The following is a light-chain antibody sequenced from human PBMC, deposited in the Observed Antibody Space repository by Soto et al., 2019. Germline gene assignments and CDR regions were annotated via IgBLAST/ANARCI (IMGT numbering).Light chain of an antibody. Sequence: QSVLTQPPSVSGAPGQRITISCTGSSSNIRAGYDVHWYQQLPGTAPKLLIDANTNRPSGVPGRFSDSKSGASASLAITGLQAEDEADYYCQSYDSSLSASVFGGGTKLTVL. CDR2: ANT. V-gene: IGLV1-40*01. J-gene: IGLJ2*01. CDR1: SSNIRAGYD. CDR3: QSYDSSLSASV.